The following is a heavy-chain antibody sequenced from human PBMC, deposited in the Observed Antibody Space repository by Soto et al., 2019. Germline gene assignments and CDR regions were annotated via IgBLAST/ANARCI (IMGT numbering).Heavy chain of an antibody. D-gene: IGHD3-10*01. J-gene: IGHJ4*02. V-gene: IGHV3-23*01. CDR1: GFALSFYS. CDR2: ISGNGGTT. CDR3: AKDRGGFTNGWEFFDS. Sequence: EVVLLESGGGLVQPGGSLRLSCEVSGFALSFYSMSWVRQAPGKGLEWVASISGNGGTTYYAASGKGRFTFSRDNSKNTLYLQMNNLRGEDTAVYYCAKDRGGFTNGWEFFDSWGQGTLVTVSS.